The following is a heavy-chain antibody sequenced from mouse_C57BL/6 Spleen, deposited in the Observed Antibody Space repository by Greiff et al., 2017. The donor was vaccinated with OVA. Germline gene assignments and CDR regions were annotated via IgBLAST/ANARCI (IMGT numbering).Heavy chain of an antibody. D-gene: IGHD5-1*01. J-gene: IGHJ1*03. CDR2: FSYSGST. Sequence: EVQLQQSGPGLAKPSQTLSLTCSVTGYSITSDYWNWIRKFPGNKLEYMGYFSYSGSTYYNPYLKSRISITRDTSKNQDYLQLNSVTTDDTATYYSARYDLQLWDFDVWGTGTTVTVSA. CDR1: GYSITSDY. V-gene: IGHV3-8*01. CDR3: ARYDLQLWDFDV.